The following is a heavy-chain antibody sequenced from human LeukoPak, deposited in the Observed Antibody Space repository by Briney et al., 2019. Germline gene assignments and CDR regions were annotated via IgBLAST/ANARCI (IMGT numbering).Heavy chain of an antibody. Sequence: SETLSLTCTVSGGSISSSSYYWGWIRQPPGKGLEWIGSIYYSGSAYYNPSLQSRVTISVDTSKNQFSLKLSSVTAADTAVYYCARQAREMVGATLDYWGQGTLVTVSS. CDR2: IYYSGSA. D-gene: IGHD1-26*01. CDR1: GGSISSSSYY. J-gene: IGHJ4*02. CDR3: ARQAREMVGATLDY. V-gene: IGHV4-39*01.